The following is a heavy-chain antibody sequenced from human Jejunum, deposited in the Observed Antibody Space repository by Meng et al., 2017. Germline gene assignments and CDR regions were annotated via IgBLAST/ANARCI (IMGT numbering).Heavy chain of an antibody. J-gene: IGHJ4*02. Sequence: QVQLQRWGAGLLKPSETLSLTRAVYGGSVSGYYWTWIRQPPGKGLEWIGEINHNGSPYYNPSLNNRLTMSVDTSKNQLSLKLSSVTAADTAVYYCAIGGPGPRLLNWGQGTLVTVSS. CDR2: INHNGSP. CDR1: GGSVSGYY. V-gene: IGHV4-34*01. D-gene: IGHD1-14*01. CDR3: AIGGPGPRLLN.